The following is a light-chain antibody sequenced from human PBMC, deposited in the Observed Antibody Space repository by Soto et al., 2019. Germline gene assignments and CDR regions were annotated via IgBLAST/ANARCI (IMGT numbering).Light chain of an antibody. V-gene: IGKV3-20*01. CDR3: HQYDNSPRT. CDR2: GAS. Sequence: EIVLTQSPGTLSLSPGERATLSCRASQSVSSSYLAWYQQKPGQAPRLLIYGASSRATGIPDRFSGSGSGTDFTLTISRLEPEDFAVYYCHQYDNSPRTLGQGTKVEIK. CDR1: QSVSSSY. J-gene: IGKJ1*01.